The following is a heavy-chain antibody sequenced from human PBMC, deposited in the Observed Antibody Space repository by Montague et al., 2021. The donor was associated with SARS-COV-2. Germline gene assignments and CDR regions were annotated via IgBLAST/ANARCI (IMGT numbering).Heavy chain of an antibody. V-gene: IGHV4-39*02. J-gene: IGHJ6*02. CDR2: IYYSGYT. CDR3: ARETLSVYGMDV. Sequence: SETLSLTCDVSGGALNSGPYYWGWIRQPPGKGLEWLASIYYSGYTFNHPSLRSRVTISVDLAKNQFSLQVSFVTAADTAVYYCARETLSVYGMDVWGQGTTVTVSS. CDR1: GGALNSGPYY. D-gene: IGHD3-16*01.